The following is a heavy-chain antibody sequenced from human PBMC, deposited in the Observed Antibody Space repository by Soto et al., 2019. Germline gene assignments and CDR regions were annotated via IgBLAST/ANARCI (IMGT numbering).Heavy chain of an antibody. J-gene: IGHJ4*02. V-gene: IGHV4-30-2*01. CDR1: GGSISSGDYS. CDR3: ARGNVGSIVGATNHYFDF. Sequence: SETLSLTCVVSGGSISSGDYSWNWIRQPPGKGLEWIGHIYHGGTTYYNPSLKSRVTISVYRSKNQLSLQLSSVTAADTAVYYCARGNVGSIVGATNHYFDFWGQGTLVTVSS. D-gene: IGHD1-26*01. CDR2: IYHGGTT.